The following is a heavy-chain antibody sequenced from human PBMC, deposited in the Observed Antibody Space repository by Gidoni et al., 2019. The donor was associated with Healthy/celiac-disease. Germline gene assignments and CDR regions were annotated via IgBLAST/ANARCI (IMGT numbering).Heavy chain of an antibody. CDR1: GFPFSSYA. D-gene: IGHD2-15*01. J-gene: IGHJ4*02. CDR3: AKDRDIVVVVAAKGNIDY. CDR2: ISGSGGST. V-gene: IGHV3-23*01. Sequence: EVQLLESGGGLVQPGGSLRLSCEDSGFPFSSYAMSWVRQAPGKGLEWVSAISGSGGSTYYADSVKGRFTISRDNSKNTLYLQMNSLRAEDTAVYYCAKDRDIVVVVAAKGNIDYWGQGTLVTVSS.